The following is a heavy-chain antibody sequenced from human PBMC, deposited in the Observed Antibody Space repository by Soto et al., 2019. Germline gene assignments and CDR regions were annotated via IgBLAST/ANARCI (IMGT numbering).Heavy chain of an antibody. CDR2: IWYDGSNK. J-gene: IGHJ4*02. CDR3: ARDPNYYDSSGYYGLYDY. CDR1: GFTFSSYG. Sequence: SLRLSCAASGFTFSSYGMHWVRQAPGKGLECVAVIWYDGSNKYYADSVKGRFTISRDNSKNPLYLQMNSLRAEDTAVYYCARDPNYYDSSGYYGLYDYWGQGTLVTSPQ. V-gene: IGHV3-33*01. D-gene: IGHD3-22*01.